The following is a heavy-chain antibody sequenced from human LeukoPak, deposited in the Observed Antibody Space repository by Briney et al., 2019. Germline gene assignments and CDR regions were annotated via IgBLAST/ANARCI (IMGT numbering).Heavy chain of an antibody. V-gene: IGHV3-15*01. CDR2: IRSKTDGGTT. D-gene: IGHD3-3*01. J-gene: IGHJ4*02. Sequence: GGSLRLSCAASGFTFSNAWMSWVRQAPGKGLEWVGRIRSKTDGGTTDYAAPVKGRFTISRDDSKNTLYLQMNSLKTEDTAVYYCTTADYDFWSSYPFDYWGQGTLVTVSS. CDR1: GFTFSNAW. CDR3: TTADYDFWSSYPFDY.